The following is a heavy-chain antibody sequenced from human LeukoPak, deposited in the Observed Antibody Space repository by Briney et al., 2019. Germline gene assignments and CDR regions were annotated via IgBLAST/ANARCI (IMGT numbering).Heavy chain of an antibody. J-gene: IGHJ4*02. CDR3: AKDVYDSSGYLDY. CDR2: ISYDGSNK. V-gene: IGHV3-30*18. CDR1: GFTFSSYG. Sequence: PGGSLRLSCAASGFTFSSYGMHCVRQAPGKGLEWVAVISYDGSNKYYADSVKGRFTISRDNSKNTLYLQMNSLRAEDTAVYYCAKDVYDSSGYLDYWGQGTLVTVSS. D-gene: IGHD3-22*01.